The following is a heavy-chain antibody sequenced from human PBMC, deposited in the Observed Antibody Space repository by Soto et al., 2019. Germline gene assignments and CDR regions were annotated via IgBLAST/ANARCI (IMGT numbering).Heavy chain of an antibody. CDR2: ISSSSSYT. D-gene: IGHD3-22*01. CDR3: ARDRMIPSYFFALDV. Sequence: GGSLRLSCAASGFTFSDYYMSWIRQAPGKGLEWVSYISSSSSYTNYADSVKGRFTISRDNAKNSLYLQMNSLRAEGTAVYYCARDRMIPSYFFALDVWGQGTTVTVSS. V-gene: IGHV3-11*06. CDR1: GFTFSDYY. J-gene: IGHJ6*02.